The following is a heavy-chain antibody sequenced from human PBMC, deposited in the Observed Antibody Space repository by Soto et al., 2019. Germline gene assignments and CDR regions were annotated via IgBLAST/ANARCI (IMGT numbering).Heavy chain of an antibody. CDR2: ISYDGSNK. CDR3: AKDGPPYRHPNWFDP. Sequence: GGSLRLSCAASGFTFSSYGMHWVRQAPGKGLEWVAVISYDGSNKYYADSVKGRFTISRDNSKNTLYLQMNSLRAEDTAVYYCAKDGPPYRHPNWFDPWGQGTLVTVS. V-gene: IGHV3-30*18. J-gene: IGHJ5*02. D-gene: IGHD1-26*01. CDR1: GFTFSSYG.